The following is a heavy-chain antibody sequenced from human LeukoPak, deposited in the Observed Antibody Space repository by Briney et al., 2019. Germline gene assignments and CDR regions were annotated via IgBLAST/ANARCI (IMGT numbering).Heavy chain of an antibody. CDR3: ARGGGSGSYEDWFDP. Sequence: GGSLRLSCAASGLNFSSYGMHWVRQAPGKGLEWVAVIWYDGSNKYYADSVKGRFTISRDNSKNTLYLQMNSLRAEDTAVYYCARGGGSGSYEDWFDPWGQGTLVTVSS. CDR1: GLNFSSYG. D-gene: IGHD3-10*01. V-gene: IGHV3-33*01. J-gene: IGHJ5*02. CDR2: IWYDGSNK.